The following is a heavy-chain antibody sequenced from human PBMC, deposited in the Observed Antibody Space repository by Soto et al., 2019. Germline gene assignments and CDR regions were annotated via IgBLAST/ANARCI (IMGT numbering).Heavy chain of an antibody. D-gene: IGHD1-26*01. Sequence: QVQLVESGGGVVQPGRSLRLSCAASGFTFSSYGMHWVRQAPGKGLEWVAVIWYDGSNKYYADSVKGRFTISGDNSKNTLYLQMNSLRAEDRAVYDCACGGCRWEQRAGLDYWGQGTPVNVS. V-gene: IGHV3-33*01. CDR1: GFTFSSYG. CDR2: IWYDGSNK. J-gene: IGHJ4*02. CDR3: ACGGCRWEQRAGLDY.